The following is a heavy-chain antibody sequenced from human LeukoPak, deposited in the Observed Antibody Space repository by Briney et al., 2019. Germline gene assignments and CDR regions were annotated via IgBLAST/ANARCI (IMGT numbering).Heavy chain of an antibody. CDR2: IIPIHGTT. J-gene: IGHJ4*02. CDR1: GGTFSSYA. CDR3: ATTGRGYTGYDLVH. D-gene: IGHD5-12*01. Sequence: GASVKVSCKASGGTFSSYAISWVRQAPGQGLEWMGGIIPIHGTTNYAQKFQGRVSMTRDTSISTAYMELNRLRSDDTAVYYCATTGRGYTGYDLVHWGQGTLVTVSS. V-gene: IGHV1-69*10.